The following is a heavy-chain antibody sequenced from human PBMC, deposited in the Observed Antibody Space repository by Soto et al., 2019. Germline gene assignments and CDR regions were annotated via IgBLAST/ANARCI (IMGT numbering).Heavy chain of an antibody. CDR1: GFTFSSYA. Sequence: EVQLLESGGGLVQPGGSLRLSCAASGFTFSSYAMSWVRQAPGKGLEWVSAISGSGGSTYYADSVKGRFTISRDNSKNTLCLQMNSLRAEDTAVYYCAKDSRGGPDHHYYYYGMDVWGQGTTVTVSS. CDR3: AKDSRGGPDHHYYYYGMDV. J-gene: IGHJ6*02. V-gene: IGHV3-23*01. CDR2: ISGSGGST.